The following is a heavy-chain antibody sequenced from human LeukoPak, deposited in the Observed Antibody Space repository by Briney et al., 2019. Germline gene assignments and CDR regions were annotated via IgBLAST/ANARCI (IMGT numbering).Heavy chain of an antibody. J-gene: IGHJ4*02. Sequence: SETLSLTCTVSGGSISSGDYYWSWIRQPPGKGQEWIGYIYYSGSTYYNPSLKSRVTISVDTSKNQFSLKLSSVTAADTAVYYCASRNSGSYSQLDYWGQGTLVTVSS. CDR2: IYYSGST. V-gene: IGHV4-30-4*08. CDR3: ASRNSGSYSQLDY. D-gene: IGHD3-10*01. CDR1: GGSISSGDYY.